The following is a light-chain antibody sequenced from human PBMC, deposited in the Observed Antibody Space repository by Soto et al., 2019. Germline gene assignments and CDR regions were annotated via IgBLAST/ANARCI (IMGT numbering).Light chain of an antibody. CDR2: SAS. CDR3: QQYAGSPRT. V-gene: IGKV3-20*01. CDR1: QNLGTLY. Sequence: EIVLTQSPGTLSLSPGERGTLSGRASQNLGTLYLAWFQQTSGQAPRLLIYSASRRATGIPDRFTGSGSGTDFTLTINRVEPEDFAVYFCQQYAGSPRTFGQGTKVDIK. J-gene: IGKJ1*01.